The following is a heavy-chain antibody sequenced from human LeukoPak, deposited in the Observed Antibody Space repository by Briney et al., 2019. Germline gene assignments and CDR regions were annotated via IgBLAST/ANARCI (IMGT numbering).Heavy chain of an antibody. J-gene: IGHJ4*02. CDR2: IYYSGST. Sequence: SETLSLTCTVSGGSISSGDYYWSWIRQPPGKGLEWIGYIYYSGSTYYNPSLKSRVTISVDTSKNQFSLKLSSVTAADTAVYYRARVSMEYYFDYWGQGTLVTVSS. D-gene: IGHD3-10*01. CDR3: ARVSMEYYFDY. V-gene: IGHV4-30-4*01. CDR1: GGSISSGDYY.